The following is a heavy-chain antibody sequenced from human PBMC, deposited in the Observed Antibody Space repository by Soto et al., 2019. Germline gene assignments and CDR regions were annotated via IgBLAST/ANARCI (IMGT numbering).Heavy chain of an antibody. Sequence: SETLSLTCTVSGGSISSGDYYWSWIRQPPGKGLEWIGYIYYSGSTYYNPSLKSRVTISVDTSKNQFSLKLSSVTAADTAVYYCTRLNQLPVGDFYYYAMDVWGQGTTVTVSS. CDR3: TRLNQLPVGDFYYYAMDV. CDR2: IYYSGST. D-gene: IGHD2-2*01. J-gene: IGHJ6*02. CDR1: GGSISSGDYY. V-gene: IGHV4-30-4*01.